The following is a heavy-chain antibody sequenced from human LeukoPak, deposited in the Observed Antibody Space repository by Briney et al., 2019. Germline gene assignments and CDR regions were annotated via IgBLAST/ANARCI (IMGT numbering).Heavy chain of an antibody. Sequence: SETLSLTCAVYGGSFSGYYWSWIRQPPGKGLEWIGEINHSGSTNYNPSLKSRVTISVDTSKNQFSLKLSAVTAADTAGYYCARGIFGGSFYLDHWGQGTLVTVSS. D-gene: IGHD3-3*01. CDR2: INHSGST. V-gene: IGHV4-34*01. CDR1: GGSFSGYY. J-gene: IGHJ4*02. CDR3: ARGIFGGSFYLDH.